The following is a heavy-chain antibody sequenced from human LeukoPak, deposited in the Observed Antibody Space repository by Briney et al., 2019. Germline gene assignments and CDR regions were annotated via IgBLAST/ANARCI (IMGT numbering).Heavy chain of an antibody. CDR3: AKETSGYDSHFDY. V-gene: IGHV3-9*01. CDR2: ISWNSGSI. D-gene: IGHD3-22*01. J-gene: IGHJ4*02. CDR1: GFTFDDYA. Sequence: GGSLRLSCAASGFTFDDYAMHWVRQAPGKGLEWVSGISWNSGSIGYADSVKGRFTISRDNVKNSLYLQMNSLRAEDTALYYCAKETSGYDSHFDYWGQGTLVTVSS.